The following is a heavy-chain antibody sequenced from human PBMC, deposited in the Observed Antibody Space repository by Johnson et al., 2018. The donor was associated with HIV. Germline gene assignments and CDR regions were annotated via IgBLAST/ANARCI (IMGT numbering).Heavy chain of an antibody. D-gene: IGHD3-22*01. CDR3: TRGFYSPSSGYSEPSGSVDAFDV. CDR1: GFTVSRDY. V-gene: IGHV3-7*01. Sequence: VQLVESGGGLVQPGGSLRLSCAASGFTVSRDYMSWVRQPPGKGLEWVANIKQDGSEKYYVDSVKGRFTISRDNSGNTLYLQMDSLRVEDTAVYFCTRGFYSPSSGYSEPSGSVDAFDVWGQGTMVTVSS. J-gene: IGHJ3*01. CDR2: IKQDGSEK.